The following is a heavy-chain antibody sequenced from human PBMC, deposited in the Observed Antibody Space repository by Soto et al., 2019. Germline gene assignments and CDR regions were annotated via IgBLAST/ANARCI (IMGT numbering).Heavy chain of an antibody. D-gene: IGHD3-22*01. Sequence: GGSLRLSCAASVFTFSSYSMNWVRQAPGKGLEWVSSISSSSSYIYYADSVKGRFTISRDNAKNSLYLQMNSLRAEDTAVYYCARVVDYYDPYYYGMDVWGQGTTVTVSS. V-gene: IGHV3-21*01. CDR1: VFTFSSYS. J-gene: IGHJ6*02. CDR2: ISSSSSYI. CDR3: ARVVDYYDPYYYGMDV.